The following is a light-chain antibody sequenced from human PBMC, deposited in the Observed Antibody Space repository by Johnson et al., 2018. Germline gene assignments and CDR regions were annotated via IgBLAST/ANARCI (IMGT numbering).Light chain of an antibody. J-gene: IGLJ1*01. CDR3: GTWDSSLSAGNV. V-gene: IGLV1-51*02. CDR2: ENN. CDR1: SSNIGNNY. Sequence: QSVLTQPPSVSAAPGQKVTISCSGSSSNIGNNYVSWYQQLPGTAPKLLIYENNKRPSGIPDRFSGSKSGTSATLGITGLQPVDEADYYCGTWDSSLSAGNVFGTGTKVTVL.